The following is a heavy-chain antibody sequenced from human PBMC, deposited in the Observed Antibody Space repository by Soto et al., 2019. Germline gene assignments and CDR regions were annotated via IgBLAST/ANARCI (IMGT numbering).Heavy chain of an antibody. CDR1: GLTFSSYS. J-gene: IGHJ4*02. CDR3: ARGRLRFLEWLLYDY. Sequence: GGSLRLSCAASGLTFSSYSMNLVRQAPGKGLEWVSYISSSSSTIYYADSVKGRFTISRDNAKNSLYLQMNSLRDEDTAVYYCARGRLRFLEWLLYDYWGQGTLVTVSS. D-gene: IGHD3-3*01. V-gene: IGHV3-48*02. CDR2: ISSSSSTI.